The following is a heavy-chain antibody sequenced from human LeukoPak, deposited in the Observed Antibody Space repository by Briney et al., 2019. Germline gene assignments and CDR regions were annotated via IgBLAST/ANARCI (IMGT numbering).Heavy chain of an antibody. CDR3: AKDLQWGNYYYSCMHV. J-gene: IGHJ6*03. CDR2: ISGSGGST. Sequence: GGSLRLSCAASGFTFSSYAMTWVRQAPGKGLEWVSAISGSGGSTYYADSVKGRFTISRDNPKNTLYLQMNSLRAEDTAVYYCAKDLQWGNYYYSCMHVWGKGTTVTVSS. D-gene: IGHD3-16*01. V-gene: IGHV3-23*01. CDR1: GFTFSSYA.